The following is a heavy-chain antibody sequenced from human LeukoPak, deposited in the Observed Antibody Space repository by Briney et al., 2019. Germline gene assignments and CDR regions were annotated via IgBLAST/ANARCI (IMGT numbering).Heavy chain of an antibody. V-gene: IGHV1-18*01. CDR1: GYTFTSYG. CDR3: ARDHGTYSSSWYYYYYYMDV. D-gene: IGHD6-13*01. J-gene: IGHJ6*03. Sequence: GASVKVSCKASGYTFTSYGISWVRQAPGQGLEWTGWISAYNGNTNYAQKLQGRVTMTTDTSTSTAYMELRSLRSDDPAVYYCARDHGTYSSSWYYYYYYMDVWGKGTTVTVSS. CDR2: ISAYNGNT.